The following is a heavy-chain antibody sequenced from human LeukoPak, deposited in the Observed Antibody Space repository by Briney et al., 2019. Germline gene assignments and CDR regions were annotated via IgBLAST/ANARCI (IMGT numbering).Heavy chain of an antibody. CDR3: AQGGRITMVRGVQRDHYFNY. V-gene: IGHV3-30*04. J-gene: IGHJ4*02. Sequence: PGGSLRLSCAASGFTFSSYAMHWVRQAPGKGLEWVAVISYDGSNKYYADSVKGRFTISRDNSKNTLYLQMNSLRAEDTAVYYCAQGGRITMVRGVQRDHYFNYWGQGTLVTVSS. CDR2: ISYDGSNK. D-gene: IGHD3-10*01. CDR1: GFTFSSYA.